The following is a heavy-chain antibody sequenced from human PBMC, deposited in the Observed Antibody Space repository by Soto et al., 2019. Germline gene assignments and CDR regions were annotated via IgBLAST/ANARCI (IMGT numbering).Heavy chain of an antibody. D-gene: IGHD1-7*01. CDR2: IYYSGST. J-gene: IGHJ4*02. CDR1: GGSISSGDYY. V-gene: IGHV4-30-4*01. CDR3: ARVLAGTNYYFDY. Sequence: TSETLSLTCTVSGGSISSGDYYWSWIRQPPGKGLEWIGYIYYSGSTYYNPSLKSRVTISVDTSKNQFSLKLSSVTAADTAVYYCARVLAGTNYYFDYWGQGTLVTVSS.